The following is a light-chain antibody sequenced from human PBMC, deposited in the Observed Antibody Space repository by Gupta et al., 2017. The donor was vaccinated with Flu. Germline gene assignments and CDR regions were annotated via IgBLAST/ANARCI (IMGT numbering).Light chain of an antibody. Sequence: PSSLSASVGDRVTITCRTSEIINTYLNWYQQKPGKAPKRLIYVASHLQSGVPSRFSGSGSGTDFTLTISNIQLEDFATYYCQQSQSTWLTFGGGTKVEI. V-gene: IGKV1-39*01. CDR3: QQSQSTWLT. J-gene: IGKJ4*01. CDR2: VAS. CDR1: EIINTY.